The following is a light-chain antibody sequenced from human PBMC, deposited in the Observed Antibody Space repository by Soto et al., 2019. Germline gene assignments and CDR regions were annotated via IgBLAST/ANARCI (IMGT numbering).Light chain of an antibody. CDR2: VNN. CDR1: SSNIGAGYD. J-gene: IGLJ3*02. Sequence: QSVLTQPPSVSGAPGQRVTISCTGSSSNIGAGYDVHWYQQVTGTAPKLLIYVNNNRPSGVPDRFSGSKSGTSASLVITGLQAEDEADYCCQSYDSSLSASVFGGGTKLTVL. V-gene: IGLV1-40*01. CDR3: QSYDSSLSASV.